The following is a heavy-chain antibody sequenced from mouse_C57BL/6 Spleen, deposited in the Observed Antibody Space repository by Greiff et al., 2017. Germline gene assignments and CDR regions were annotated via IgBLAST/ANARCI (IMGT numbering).Heavy chain of an antibody. Sequence: VQLQQSGPELVKPGASVKISCKASGYAFSSSWMHWVKQRPGKGLEWIGRIYPGDGDTNYNGKFKGKATLTADKSSSTAYMQLSSLTSEDSAVYFGGRRTTVVAGAIDYWGQGTSVTVSS. D-gene: IGHD1-1*01. V-gene: IGHV1-82*01. CDR3: GRRTTVVAGAIDY. J-gene: IGHJ4*01. CDR2: IYPGDGDT. CDR1: GYAFSSSW.